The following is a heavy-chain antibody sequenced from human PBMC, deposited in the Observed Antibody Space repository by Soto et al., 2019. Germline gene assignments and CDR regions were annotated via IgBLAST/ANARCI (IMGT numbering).Heavy chain of an antibody. J-gene: IGHJ4*02. CDR3: ARDTGDGTFDF. V-gene: IGHV1-3*01. CDR2: INAGYGNT. D-gene: IGHD7-27*01. CDR1: GYTFSSYA. Sequence: VASGKVSCNASGYTFSSYAMHCVRQAPGQRLEWMGWINAGYGNTKSSQKFQDRVTISRDTSASTAYMELTSLRSEDTAVYYCARDTGDGTFDFWGQGTLVTVSS.